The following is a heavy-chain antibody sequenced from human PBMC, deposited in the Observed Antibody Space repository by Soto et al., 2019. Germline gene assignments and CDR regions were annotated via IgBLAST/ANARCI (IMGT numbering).Heavy chain of an antibody. CDR1: GYTFSSYG. D-gene: IGHD1-20*01. V-gene: IGHV1-18*01. Sequence: ASVKVSCKASGYTFSSYGISWVRQAPGQGLEWMGWISDYNGNTNYAQKFQGRVTMTTDTSASTAYMELRSLRSDDTAVYYCARVRFSVNFLDYRGQGTLVTVSS. J-gene: IGHJ4*02. CDR2: ISDYNGNT. CDR3: ARVRFSVNFLDY.